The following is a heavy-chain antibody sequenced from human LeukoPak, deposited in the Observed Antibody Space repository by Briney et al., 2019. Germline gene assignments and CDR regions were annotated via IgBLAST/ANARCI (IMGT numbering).Heavy chain of an antibody. V-gene: IGHV6-1*01. J-gene: IGHJ5*02. D-gene: IGHD5-12*01. CDR2: TYYRSKWYN. CDR3: AGGGYVCYFSVFAA. Sequence: SQTLSLTCAISGDSVSSNSAAWNWIRQSPSRGLEWLGRTYYRSKWYNDYAVSVRSQITVNPDTSKNQFSLHLNSVTPDDTAVYYCAGGGYVCYFSVFAAWGQGTLVTVSS. CDR1: GDSVSSNSAA.